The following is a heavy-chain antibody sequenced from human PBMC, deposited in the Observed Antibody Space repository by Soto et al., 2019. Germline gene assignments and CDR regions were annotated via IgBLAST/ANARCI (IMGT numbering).Heavy chain of an antibody. Sequence: QVQLVQSGAEVKKPGSSVKDSCKASGGTFSSYTISWVRQAPGQGLEWMGRIIPILGIANYAQKFQGRVTITADKSTSTAYMELSSLRSEDTAVYYCARDRSRLPTKTYYYDSSGYYFDYWGQGTLVTVSS. J-gene: IGHJ4*02. CDR1: GGTFSSYT. CDR2: IIPILGIA. D-gene: IGHD3-22*01. CDR3: ARDRSRLPTKTYYYDSSGYYFDY. V-gene: IGHV1-69*08.